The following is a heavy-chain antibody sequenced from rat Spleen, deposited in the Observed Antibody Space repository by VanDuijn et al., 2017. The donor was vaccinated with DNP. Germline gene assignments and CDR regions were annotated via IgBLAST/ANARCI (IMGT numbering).Heavy chain of an antibody. V-gene: IGHV3-3*01. CDR2: INSAGST. CDR1: GYSISSNY. D-gene: IGHD2-1*01. Sequence: EVQLQELGPGLVKPSQSLSLTCSVTGYSISSNYWGWIRKFPGNKLEWMGYINSAGSTNCNPSLKSRISITRDTSKNQFFLQLSSVTTEDTATYYCARGTYGFAYWGQGTLVTVSS. CDR3: ARGTYGFAY. J-gene: IGHJ3*01.